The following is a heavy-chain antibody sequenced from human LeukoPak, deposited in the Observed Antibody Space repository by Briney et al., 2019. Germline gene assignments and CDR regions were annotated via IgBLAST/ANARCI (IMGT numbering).Heavy chain of an antibody. CDR1: GYTFTSYY. CDR2: INPSGGST. D-gene: IGHD3-10*01. Sequence: ASVKVSCKASGYTFTSYYMHWVRQAPGQGLEWMGIINPSGGSTISAQKFQGRVSMTRDTSTSTVYMELSSLRSEDTAVYYCAGEGSWGTDAFDIWGQGTMVTVSS. V-gene: IGHV1-46*01. CDR3: AGEGSWGTDAFDI. J-gene: IGHJ3*02.